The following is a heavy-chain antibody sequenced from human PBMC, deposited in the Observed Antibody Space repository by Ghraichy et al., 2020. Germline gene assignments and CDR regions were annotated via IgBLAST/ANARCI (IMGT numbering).Heavy chain of an antibody. D-gene: IGHD3-22*01. V-gene: IGHV3-11*01. Sequence: GGSLRLSCAASGFTFWDYYMNWIRQAPGKGLEWVSQISSSGSSIYYADSVKGRFTISRDNSRDNAKYSLYLQMNSLRAEDTAVYYCARVGNFYDSSGLDYWGQGALVTVSS. CDR1: GFTFWDYY. J-gene: IGHJ4*02. CDR2: ISSSGSSI. CDR3: ARVGNFYDSSGLDY.